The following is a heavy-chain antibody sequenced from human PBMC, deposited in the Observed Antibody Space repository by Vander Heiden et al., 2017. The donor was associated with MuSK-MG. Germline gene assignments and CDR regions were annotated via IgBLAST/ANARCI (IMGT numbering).Heavy chain of an antibody. J-gene: IGHJ4*02. Sequence: QVQLQESGPGLVKPSETLSLTCAVSGYSISSGYYWGWIRQPPGKGLEWIGSIYHSGSTYYNPSLKSRVTISVDTSKNQFSLKLSSVTAADTAVYYCATQYSYGNRFDYWGQGTLVTVSS. V-gene: IGHV4-38-2*01. CDR2: IYHSGST. D-gene: IGHD5-18*01. CDR1: GYSISSGYY. CDR3: ATQYSYGNRFDY.